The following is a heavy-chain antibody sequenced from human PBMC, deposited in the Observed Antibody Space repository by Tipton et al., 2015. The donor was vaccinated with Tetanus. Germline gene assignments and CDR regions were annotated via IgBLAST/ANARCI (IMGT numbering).Heavy chain of an antibody. CDR3: ARDQARGARGWNYFDY. V-gene: IGHV4-31*03. J-gene: IGHJ4*02. CDR2: IYYSGST. Sequence: LRLSCTVSGGSISSGGYYWTWIRQHPGKGLEWIGDIYYSGSTYYNPSLKSRVSISVDTSNNQFSVNLNSVTAPDTAVYYCARDQARGARGWNYFDYWGQGALVTVSS. CDR1: GGSISSGGYY. D-gene: IGHD1-26*01.